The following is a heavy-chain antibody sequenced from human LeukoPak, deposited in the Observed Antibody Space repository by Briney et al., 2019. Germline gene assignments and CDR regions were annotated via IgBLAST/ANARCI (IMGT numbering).Heavy chain of an antibody. J-gene: IGHJ6*02. V-gene: IGHV3-30*04. CDR2: ISYDGSNK. CDR1: GFTFSSYA. Sequence: GRSLRLSCAASGFTFSSYAMHWVRQAPGKGLEWVAVISYDGSNKYYADSVKGRFTISRDNSKNTLYLQMNSLRAEDTAVYYCVRDLTGTNYYYYGMDVWGQGTTVTVSS. CDR3: VRDLTGTNYYYYGMDV. D-gene: IGHD1-20*01.